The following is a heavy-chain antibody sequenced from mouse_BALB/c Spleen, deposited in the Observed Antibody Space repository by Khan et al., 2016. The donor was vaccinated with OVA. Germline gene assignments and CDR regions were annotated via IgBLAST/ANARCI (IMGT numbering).Heavy chain of an antibody. D-gene: IGHD1-1*02. V-gene: IGHV3-2*02. CDR2: ISYSGST. J-gene: IGHJ4*01. CDR3: ARGTIWYYAMDY. CDR1: GYSITSDYA. Sequence: VQLQESGPGLVKPSQSLSLTCTVTGYSITSDYAWNWIRQFPGNKLEWMGYISYSGSTSYNPSLKSRISITRDTSKNQFFLQLNSVTTEDTATYYCARGTIWYYAMDYWGQGTSVTVSS.